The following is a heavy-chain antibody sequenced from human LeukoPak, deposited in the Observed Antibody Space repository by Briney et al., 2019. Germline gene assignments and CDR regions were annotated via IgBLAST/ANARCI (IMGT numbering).Heavy chain of an antibody. D-gene: IGHD2-15*01. CDR1: GYTFTCYY. V-gene: IGHV1-2*02. J-gene: IGHJ4*02. Sequence: ASVKVSCKASGYTFTCYYMHWVRQAPGQGLEGRGWINPNSGGTNYAQKFQGRVTMTRDTSISTAYMELSRLRSDDTAVYYCARDSELPANFDYWGQGTLVTVSS. CDR3: ARDSELPANFDY. CDR2: INPNSGGT.